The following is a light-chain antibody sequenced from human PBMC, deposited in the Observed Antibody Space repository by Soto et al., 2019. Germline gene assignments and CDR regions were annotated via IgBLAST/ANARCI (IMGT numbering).Light chain of an antibody. Sequence: QSALTQPPSVSGSPGQSVTISCTGTSTDFVSYNRVSWYQQPPGTAPKLMIYEVSKRPSGVPDRFSGSKSGNTASLTISGLQAADEADYYCAAWDDNLRGVVFGGGTKLTVL. CDR1: STDFVSYNR. V-gene: IGLV2-18*01. J-gene: IGLJ2*01. CDR3: AAWDDNLRGVV. CDR2: EVS.